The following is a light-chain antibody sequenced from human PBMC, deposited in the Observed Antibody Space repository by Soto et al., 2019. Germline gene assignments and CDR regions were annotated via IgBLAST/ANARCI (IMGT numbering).Light chain of an antibody. V-gene: IGKV4-1*01. J-gene: IGKJ1*01. CDR2: WAS. CDR1: QTVLDSSNNKDY. Sequence: DIVMTQSPDSLAVSLGERATSKFNSIQTVLDSSNNKDYLTWYQQKPGQPPNLLIYWASTREFGVPDRFSGSGSGTDFTLTISSLQAEDVAVYYCHQYYSTPRTFGHGTKVDI. CDR3: HQYYSTPRT.